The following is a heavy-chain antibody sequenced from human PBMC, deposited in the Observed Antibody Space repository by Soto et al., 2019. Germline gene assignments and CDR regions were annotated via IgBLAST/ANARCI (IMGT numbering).Heavy chain of an antibody. V-gene: IGHV3-48*02. CDR1: GFTFSSYS. CDR3: ARRDPLRVVTAKDWYFDL. Sequence: GGSLRLSCAASGFTFSSYSMNWVRQAPGKGLEWVSYISSSSSTIYYADSVKGRFTISRDNAKNSLYLQMNSLRDEDTAVYYCARRDPLRVVTAKDWYFDLWGRGTLVTVSS. J-gene: IGHJ2*01. CDR2: ISSSSSTI. D-gene: IGHD2-21*02.